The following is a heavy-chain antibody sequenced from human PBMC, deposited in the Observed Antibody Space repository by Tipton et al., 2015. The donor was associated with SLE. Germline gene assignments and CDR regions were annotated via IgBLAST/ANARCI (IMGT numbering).Heavy chain of an antibody. D-gene: IGHD3-10*01. Sequence: SLRLSCAASGFTVSNNYMNWVRQAPGKGLEWVSSISRSGGIIHYADSVKGRFTISRDNTQNSLYLQMNSLRGEDTAVYYCTCWFVDLSDFFGSWGQGTLVTVSS. CDR3: TCWFVDLSDFFGS. CDR1: GFTVSNNY. J-gene: IGHJ4*02. V-gene: IGHV3-69-1*01. CDR2: ISRSGGII.